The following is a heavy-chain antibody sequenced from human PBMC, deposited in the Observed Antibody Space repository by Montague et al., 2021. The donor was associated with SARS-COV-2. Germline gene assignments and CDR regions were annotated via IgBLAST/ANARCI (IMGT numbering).Heavy chain of an antibody. CDR1: GGSLSGYY. V-gene: IGHV4-34*01. CDR2: INHSGNT. CDR3: ARGADYDFWSGYLRYKWFDP. Sequence: SETLSLTCAVGGGSLSGYYWAWIRQTPGKGLEWIGEINHSGNTNXXPSLKSRLTISVDTSKKQFSLKLSSVTTADTAVYYCARGADYDFWSGYLRYKWFDPWGLGTPVTVSS. D-gene: IGHD3-3*01. J-gene: IGHJ5*02.